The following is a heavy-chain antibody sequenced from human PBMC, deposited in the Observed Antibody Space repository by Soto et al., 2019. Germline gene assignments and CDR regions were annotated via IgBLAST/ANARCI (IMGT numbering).Heavy chain of an antibody. CDR1: GYTFSTYS. J-gene: IGHJ4*02. D-gene: IGHD6-19*01. CDR2: INAGNGNR. Sequence: ASVKVSCKASGYTFSTYSIHWVRQAPGQRLEWMGWINAGNGNRKYSQKFQGRVTISSDTSASTVYMELSSLRSEDTAVYYCARSIAVAGFDSWGQGTLVTVSS. CDR3: ARSIAVAGFDS. V-gene: IGHV1-3*01.